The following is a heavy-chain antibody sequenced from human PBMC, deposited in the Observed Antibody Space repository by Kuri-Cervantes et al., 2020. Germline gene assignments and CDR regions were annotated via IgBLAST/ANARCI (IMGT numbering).Heavy chain of an antibody. V-gene: IGHV3-11*04. CDR1: GFTFSDYY. CDR3: ARHDPLHSTGWYAFDN. CDR2: ISSSGSTI. J-gene: IGHJ4*02. Sequence: GGSLRLSCAASGFTFSDYYMSWIRQAPGKGLEWVSYISSSGSTIYYADSVKGRFTISRDNAKNSLYLQMNSLRAEDTAVYYCARHDPLHSTGWYAFDNWGQGTLVTVSS. D-gene: IGHD6-19*01.